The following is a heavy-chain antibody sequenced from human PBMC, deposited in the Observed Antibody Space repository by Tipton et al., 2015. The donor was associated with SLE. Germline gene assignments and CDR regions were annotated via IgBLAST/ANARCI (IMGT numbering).Heavy chain of an antibody. J-gene: IGHJ4*02. CDR3: TRGHDYSPLYYFDS. Sequence: SLRLSCAASGFSFSGNFMPGVRQAPGKGLEWVSVIDNVGGTYYADSVKGRFTISTDISKNTLYLQMNSLRAEDTAVYYCTRGHDYSPLYYFDSWGQGTLVTVSS. D-gene: IGHD4-11*01. CDR1: GFSFSGNF. V-gene: IGHV3-53*01. CDR2: IDNVGGT.